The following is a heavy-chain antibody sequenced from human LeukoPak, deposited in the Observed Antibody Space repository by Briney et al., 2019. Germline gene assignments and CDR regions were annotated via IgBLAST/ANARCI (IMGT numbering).Heavy chain of an antibody. CDR1: GFTFSPYA. CDR3: AKDGYCSSTSCYLNHFDS. D-gene: IGHD2-2*03. CDR2: ISNDGSKK. V-gene: IGHV3-30*18. Sequence: GGSLRLSCAAPGFTFSPYAMHWVRQAPGKGLEWVALISNDGSKKYYADSVKGRFTISRDNSKNTLDLQMNSLRAEDTAVYYCAKDGYCSSTSCYLNHFDSWGQGTLVTVSS. J-gene: IGHJ4*02.